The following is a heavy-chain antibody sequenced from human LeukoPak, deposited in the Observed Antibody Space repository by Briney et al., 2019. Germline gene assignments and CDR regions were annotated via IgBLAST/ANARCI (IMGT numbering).Heavy chain of an antibody. Sequence: PSETLSLTCAVYGGSFSGYYWSWIRQPPGKGLKWIGEINHSGSTNYNPSLKGRVTMSVDTSKDQFSLKLSSVTAADTAVFYCARGTRNRHYYDSSVYVDYWGQGTLVTVSS. V-gene: IGHV4-34*01. D-gene: IGHD3-22*01. J-gene: IGHJ4*02. CDR3: ARGTRNRHYYDSSVYVDY. CDR2: INHSGST. CDR1: GGSFSGYY.